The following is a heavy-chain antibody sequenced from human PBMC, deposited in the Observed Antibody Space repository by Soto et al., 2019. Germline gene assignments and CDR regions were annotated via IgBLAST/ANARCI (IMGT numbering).Heavy chain of an antibody. CDR2: IHHSGST. Sequence: QVQLQQWGAGLLKPSETLSLTCAVYGGSFSGYYWSWIRQPPGKGLEWNGQIHHSGSTNYNPSLKSRVTIAVVTPKNQFSLRLSSVTAADTAVYYCARGRSFDSWGQGTLVTVSS. V-gene: IGHV4-34*01. CDR3: ARGRSFDS. CDR1: GGSFSGYY. J-gene: IGHJ4*02. D-gene: IGHD3-10*01.